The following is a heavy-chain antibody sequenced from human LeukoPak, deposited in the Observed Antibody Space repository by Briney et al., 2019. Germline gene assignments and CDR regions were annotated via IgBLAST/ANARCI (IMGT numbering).Heavy chain of an antibody. CDR3: ATDFYDST. CDR2: IRSNSDGGTI. V-gene: IGHV3-15*07. D-gene: IGHD3-22*01. CDR1: GFTFSSYN. Sequence: GGSLSLSCAASGFTFSSYNMNWVRQAPGKGLEWVGRIRSNSDGGTIDYAAPVKGRFTLSRDDSKTTLYLQMNSLQTEDTAVYYCATDFYDSTWGQGTLVTVSS. J-gene: IGHJ5*02.